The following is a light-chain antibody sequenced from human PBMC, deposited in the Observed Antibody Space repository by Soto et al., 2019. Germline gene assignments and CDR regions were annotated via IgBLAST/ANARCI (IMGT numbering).Light chain of an antibody. J-gene: IGKJ5*01. CDR1: QSVSND. V-gene: IGKV3D-15*01. CDR2: SVS. Sequence: EMVLTQSPGTLSLSPGDRATLSCRASQSVSNDYVAWVQQKPGQTPRLLIYSVSSRATGIPDRFSGSGFGTEFTLTISSLQSEDFAVYYCQQYKNWPLFGQGTRLEIK. CDR3: QQYKNWPL.